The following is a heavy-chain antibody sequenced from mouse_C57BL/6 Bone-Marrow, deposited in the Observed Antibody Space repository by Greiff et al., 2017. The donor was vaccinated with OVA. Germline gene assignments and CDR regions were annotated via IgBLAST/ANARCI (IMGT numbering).Heavy chain of an antibody. D-gene: IGHD2-14*01. CDR1: SYTFTSYW. CDR2: INPSNGGT. V-gene: IGHV1-53*01. CDR3: ARVLEGRYAMDY. Sequence: QVQLQQPGTELVKPGASVKLSCKASSYTFTSYWMHWVKQRPGQGLEWIGNINPSNGGTNYNEKFKSKATLTVDKSSSTAYMQLSSLTSEDSAVYYCARVLEGRYAMDYWGQGTSVTVSS. J-gene: IGHJ4*01.